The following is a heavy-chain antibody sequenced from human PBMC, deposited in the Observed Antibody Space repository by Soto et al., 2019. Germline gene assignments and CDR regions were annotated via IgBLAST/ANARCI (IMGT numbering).Heavy chain of an antibody. CDR2: IDGSGYT. J-gene: IGHJ4*02. D-gene: IGHD5-12*01. CDR3: ARGGGYDQEAIDY. CDR1: GGSISTGGYY. Sequence: SETLSLTCTVSGGSISTGGYYWSWIRQYPGKGLEWLGYIDGSGYTFYNPSLQSRLTISVDTSKNQFSLKLSSVTAADTAVYYCARGGGYDQEAIDYWGQGTLVTVSS. V-gene: IGHV4-31*03.